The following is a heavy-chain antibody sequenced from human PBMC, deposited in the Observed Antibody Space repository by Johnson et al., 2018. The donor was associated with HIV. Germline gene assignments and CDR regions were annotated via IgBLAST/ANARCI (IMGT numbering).Heavy chain of an antibody. J-gene: IGHJ3*02. D-gene: IGHD5-24*01. CDR1: GFTFDDYG. Sequence: VQLVESGGGVVRPGGSLRLSCAASGFTFDDYGMSWVRQAPGKGLECVSGINWNGDSKGYSASVKGRFTISRDNAKNSLYLQMNSLRAEDTALYYCARFGRGGSHAFDIWGQGTMVTVSS. CDR2: INWNGDSK. CDR3: ARFGRGGSHAFDI. V-gene: IGHV3-20*04.